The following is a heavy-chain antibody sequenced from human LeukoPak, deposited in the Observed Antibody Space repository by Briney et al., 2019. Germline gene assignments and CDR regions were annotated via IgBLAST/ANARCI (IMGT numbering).Heavy chain of an antibody. Sequence: SETLSLTCAVYGGSFSGYYWSWIRQPLGKGLEWIGEINHSGSTNYNPSLKSRVTISVDTSKNQFSLKLSSVTAADTAVYYCARGLRADYVWGSYRYRWFDPWGQGTLVTVSS. J-gene: IGHJ5*02. V-gene: IGHV4-34*01. CDR2: INHSGST. CDR3: ARGLRADYVWGSYRYRWFDP. D-gene: IGHD3-16*02. CDR1: GGSFSGYY.